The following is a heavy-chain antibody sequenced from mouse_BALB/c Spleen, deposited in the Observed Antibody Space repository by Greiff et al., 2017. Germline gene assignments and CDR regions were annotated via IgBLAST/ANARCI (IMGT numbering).Heavy chain of an antibody. CDR2: INPSSGYT. CDR1: GYTFTSYT. V-gene: IGHV1-4*02. CDR3: ATYGNYWFAY. Sequence: QVQLQQSAAELARPGASVKMSCKASGYTFTSYTMHWVKQRPGQGLEWIGYINPSSGYTEYNQKFKDKTTLTADKSSSTAYMQLSSLTSEDSAVYYCATYGNYWFAYWGQGTLVTVSA. J-gene: IGHJ3*01. D-gene: IGHD2-1*01.